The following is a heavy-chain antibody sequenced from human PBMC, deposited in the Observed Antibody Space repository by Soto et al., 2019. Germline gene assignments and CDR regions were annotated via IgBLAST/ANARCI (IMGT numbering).Heavy chain of an antibody. V-gene: IGHV4-59*01. CDR2: IYYSGST. Sequence: QVQLQESGPGLVKPSETLSLTCTVSGGSISSYYWSWIRQPPGKGLEWIGYIYYSGSTNYNPSLKSRVTISVDTSKNQFSLKLSSVTAADTAVYYCAREGQYQLLSAFDYWGQGTLVTVSS. CDR1: GGSISSYY. J-gene: IGHJ4*02. CDR3: AREGQYQLLSAFDY. D-gene: IGHD2-2*01.